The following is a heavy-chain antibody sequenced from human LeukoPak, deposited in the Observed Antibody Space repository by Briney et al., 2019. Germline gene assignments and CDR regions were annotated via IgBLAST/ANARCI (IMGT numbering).Heavy chain of an antibody. Sequence: PGGSLRLSCAASGFTFSSYWMHWVRHAPGKGLVWVSRSNCDGSSTNYADSVKGRFTISRDNAKNTLYLQMNSLRAEDTAVYYCARGGDYPFDYWGQGTLVTVSS. CDR2: SNCDGSST. CDR3: ARGGDYPFDY. D-gene: IGHD4-17*01. V-gene: IGHV3-74*01. J-gene: IGHJ4*02. CDR1: GFTFSSYW.